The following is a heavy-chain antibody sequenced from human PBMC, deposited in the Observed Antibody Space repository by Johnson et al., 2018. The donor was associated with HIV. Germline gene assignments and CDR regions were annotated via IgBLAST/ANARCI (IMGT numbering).Heavy chain of an antibody. D-gene: IGHD6-6*01. CDR2: ISDDGNNK. V-gene: IGHV3-30-3*01. J-gene: IGHJ3*01. CDR3: ARGSSGSFDL. Sequence: QMLLVESGGGVVQPGRSLRLSCAASGFRFSTYALHWVRQTPGKGLEWVALISDDGNNKYYADSVKGRFTISRDNSKNTLYLQMNSLRVEDTAMYYCARGSSGSFDLWGRGTMVTVSS. CDR1: GFRFSTYA.